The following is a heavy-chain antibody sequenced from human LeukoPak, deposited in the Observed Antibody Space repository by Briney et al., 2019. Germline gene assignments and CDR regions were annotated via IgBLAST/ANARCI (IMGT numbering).Heavy chain of an antibody. Sequence: PGGSVRLSCAASGFPISSYSMSWVRPVPREGLESVAHIKHDSSETYSVDTVRGRFIISRDNAKNSLYLQMNSLRVEDTAVYHCARGPTDFDASDIWGHGTLVTVSS. V-gene: IGHV3-7*01. J-gene: IGHJ3*02. CDR2: IKHDSSET. CDR1: GFPISSYS. CDR3: ARGPTDFDASDI.